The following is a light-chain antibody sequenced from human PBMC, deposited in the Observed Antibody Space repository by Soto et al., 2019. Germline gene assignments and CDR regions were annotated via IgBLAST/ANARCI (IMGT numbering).Light chain of an antibody. CDR2: GAS. V-gene: IGKV3-20*01. CDR1: QSVGSNS. CDR3: QQYGTSPPLT. Sequence: EFVLTQSPGTLSLSPGERATLSCRASQSVGSNSLAWYQQKPGQAPRILIYGASTRATGIPDRFSGSGSGTDFTLTISRLEPEDFAVYYCQQYGTSPPLTFGGGTKVDIK. J-gene: IGKJ4*01.